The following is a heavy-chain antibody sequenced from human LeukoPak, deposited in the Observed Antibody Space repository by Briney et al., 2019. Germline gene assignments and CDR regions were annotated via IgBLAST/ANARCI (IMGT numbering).Heavy chain of an antibody. CDR2: ISSSSSYI. Sequence: MSGGSLRLSCAASGFTFSSYSMNWVRQAPGKGLEWVSSISSSSSYIYYADSVKGRFTISRDNSKNTLYLQMNSLRAEDTAVYYCAKARDNWNYLHSLFDYWGQGTLVTVSS. J-gene: IGHJ4*02. CDR3: AKARDNWNYLHSLFDY. D-gene: IGHD1-7*01. V-gene: IGHV3-21*04. CDR1: GFTFSSYS.